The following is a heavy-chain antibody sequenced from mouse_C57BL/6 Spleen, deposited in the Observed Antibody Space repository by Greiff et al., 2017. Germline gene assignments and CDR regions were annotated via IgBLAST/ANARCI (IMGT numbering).Heavy chain of an antibody. V-gene: IGHV1-43*01. CDR1: GYSFTGYY. J-gene: IGHJ2*01. D-gene: IGHD2-3*01. CDR2: INPSTGGT. Sequence: EVQLQQSGPELVKPGASVKISCKASGYSFTGYYMHWVKQSPEKSLEWIGEINPSTGGTSYNQKFKGKATLTVDKSSSTAYMQLKSLTSEDSAVYYCAKNDGYLYFDYWGQGTTLTVSS. CDR3: AKNDGYLYFDY.